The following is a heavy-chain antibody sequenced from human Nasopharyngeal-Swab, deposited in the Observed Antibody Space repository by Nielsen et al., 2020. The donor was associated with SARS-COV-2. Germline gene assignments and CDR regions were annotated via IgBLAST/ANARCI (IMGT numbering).Heavy chain of an antibody. CDR3: VRPEGVATSFKYYFQYGMDV. CDR1: GYSFTSYW. D-gene: IGHD5-12*01. Sequence: GESLKISCQASGYSFTSYWIGWVRQMPGKGLEWMGIIFPDDSDTRYSPSFQGQVSISVDDSTDTAYLQWSSLKASDTAMYYCVRPEGVATSFKYYFQYGMDVWGQGTMVTVPS. J-gene: IGHJ6*02. V-gene: IGHV5-51*01. CDR2: IFPDDSDT.